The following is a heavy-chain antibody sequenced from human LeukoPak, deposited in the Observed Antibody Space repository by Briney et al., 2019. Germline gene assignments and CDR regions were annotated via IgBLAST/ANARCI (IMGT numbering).Heavy chain of an antibody. CDR3: ARDPLSNSWYYFDY. Sequence: GASVTVSCKASGYTFSDFYVHWVRQAPGQGLEWMGWIHPNSGGTNYAQSLQGRVTMTRDRSISTAYMELNRLTSDDTAVYYCARDPLSNSWYYFDYWGQGTLVTVSS. CDR2: IHPNSGGT. V-gene: IGHV1-2*02. J-gene: IGHJ4*02. D-gene: IGHD2-2*01. CDR1: GYTFSDFY.